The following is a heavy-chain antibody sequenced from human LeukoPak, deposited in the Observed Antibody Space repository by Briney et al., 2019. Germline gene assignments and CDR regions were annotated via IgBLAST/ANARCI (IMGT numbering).Heavy chain of an antibody. V-gene: IGHV3-21*01. CDR3: ARAILRPDYYDSSGYYP. CDR2: ISSSSSYI. D-gene: IGHD3-22*01. J-gene: IGHJ5*02. Sequence: GGSLRLSCAAYGFTFSSYSMNWVRQAPGKGLEWVSSISSSSSYIYYADSVKGRFTISRDNAKNSLYLQMNSLRAEDTAVYYCARAILRPDYYDSSGYYPWGQGTLVTVSS. CDR1: GFTFSSYS.